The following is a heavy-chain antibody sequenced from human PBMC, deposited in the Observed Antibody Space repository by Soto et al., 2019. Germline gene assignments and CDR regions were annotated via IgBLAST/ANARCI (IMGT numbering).Heavy chain of an antibody. Sequence: EVQLVESGGGLVQPGGSLRLSCAASGFTFSSYSMNWVRQAPGKGLEWVSYISSSSSTIYYADSVKGRFTISRDNAKNSLYLQMNSLRAEDTAVYYCARDRIAAAGTVWFDPWGQGTLVTVSS. CDR3: ARDRIAAAGTVWFDP. V-gene: IGHV3-48*01. CDR1: GFTFSSYS. D-gene: IGHD6-13*01. CDR2: ISSSSSTI. J-gene: IGHJ5*02.